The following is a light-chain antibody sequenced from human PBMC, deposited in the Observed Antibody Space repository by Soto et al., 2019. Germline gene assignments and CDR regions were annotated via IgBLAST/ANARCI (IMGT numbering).Light chain of an antibody. CDR1: QSVGSY. J-gene: IGKJ3*01. CDR3: QHCGSWPFT. CDR2: DAS. V-gene: IGKV3-11*01. Sequence: EIVLTQSPATLSLSPGERATLSCRASQSVGSYLAWYQQKPGQTPRLLIYDASNRATGIPARFSGSGSGTDFTLTISSLEPEDFAVYYCQHCGSWPFTFGPGTKVDIK.